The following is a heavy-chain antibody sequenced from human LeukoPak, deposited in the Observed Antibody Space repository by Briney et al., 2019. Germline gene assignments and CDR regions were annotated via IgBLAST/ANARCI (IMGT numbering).Heavy chain of an antibody. CDR1: GFTVSSNY. Sequence: GGSLRLSCAASGFTVSSNYMSWVRQAPGKGLEWVSVIYSGGSTYYADSVKGRFTIARDNSKNTLYLQLASERPEDSAVYYCASLSRRFYPWGQGTRVTVSS. V-gene: IGHV3-66*02. CDR2: IYSGGST. J-gene: IGHJ5*02. CDR3: ASLSRRFYP.